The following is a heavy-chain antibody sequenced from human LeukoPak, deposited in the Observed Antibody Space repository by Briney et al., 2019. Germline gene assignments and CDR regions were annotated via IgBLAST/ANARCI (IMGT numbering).Heavy chain of an antibody. D-gene: IGHD2-15*01. CDR3: ATDNVGYFDY. CDR1: GYTFSSFY. CDR2: INPSAGTT. J-gene: IGHJ4*02. V-gene: IGHV1-46*01. Sequence: ASVKVSCKASGYTFSSFYMHWVRQAPGQGLEWMGIINPSAGTTDYAQKFQGRLTMTRDTSTSAVYMELRSLRSEDTAVYYCATDNVGYFDYWGQGTLVTVSS.